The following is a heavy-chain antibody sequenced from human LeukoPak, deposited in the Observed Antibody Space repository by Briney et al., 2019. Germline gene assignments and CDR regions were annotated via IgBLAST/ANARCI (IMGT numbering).Heavy chain of an antibody. CDR1: GGSISGNSFY. J-gene: IGHJ4*02. V-gene: IGHV4-39*01. D-gene: IGHD3-22*01. CDR2: IYYTGIT. CDR3: ASPGITTFDY. Sequence: SETLSLTCTVSGGSISGNSFYWGWVRQPPGKGLEWIGNIYYTGITYYNPSLKSRVTISVDTSKNQFSLKLNSVTAADTAVYYCASPGITTFDYWGQGTLVTVST.